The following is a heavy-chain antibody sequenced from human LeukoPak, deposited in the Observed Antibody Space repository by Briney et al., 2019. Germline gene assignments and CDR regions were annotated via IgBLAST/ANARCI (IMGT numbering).Heavy chain of an antibody. V-gene: IGHV3-30*02. CDR1: GFTFSSYG. D-gene: IGHD1/OR15-1a*01. J-gene: IGHJ3*02. CDR2: IQYDGSNK. CDR3: ARDPLNKGTFDI. Sequence: GGSLRLSCAASGFTFSSYGMHWVRQAPGKGLEWVAFIQYDGSNKYYADSVKGRFTISRDNAKNSLYLQMNSLRAEDTAVYYCARDPLNKGTFDIWGQGTMVTVSS.